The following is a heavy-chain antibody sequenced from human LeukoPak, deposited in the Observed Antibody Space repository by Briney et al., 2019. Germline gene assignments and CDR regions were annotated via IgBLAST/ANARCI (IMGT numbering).Heavy chain of an antibody. J-gene: IGHJ4*02. CDR1: GFTFSISW. CDR3: ARDAGWGYYDL. V-gene: IGHV3-7*01. D-gene: IGHD1-26*01. Sequence: PGGSLRLSCVASGFTFSISWVTWVCQAPGKGLEWVANIDKHGSGKYYVDSVKGRFAISRDYASNSVFLQMNSLRAEDTSVYYCARDAGWGYYDLWGQGTPVTVSS. CDR2: IDKHGSGK.